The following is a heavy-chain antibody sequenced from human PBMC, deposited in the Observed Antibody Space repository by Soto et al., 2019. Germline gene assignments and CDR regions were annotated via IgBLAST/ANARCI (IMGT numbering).Heavy chain of an antibody. CDR2: IYYSGST. Sequence: SETLSLTCTVSGGSISSSSYYWGWIRQPPGKGLEWIGSIYYSGSTNYNPSLKSRVTISVDTSKNQFSLKLSSVTAADTAVYYCARVITMVRGTVYYMDVWGKGTTVTVSS. V-gene: IGHV4-39*07. CDR1: GGSISSSSYY. J-gene: IGHJ6*03. D-gene: IGHD3-10*01. CDR3: ARVITMVRGTVYYMDV.